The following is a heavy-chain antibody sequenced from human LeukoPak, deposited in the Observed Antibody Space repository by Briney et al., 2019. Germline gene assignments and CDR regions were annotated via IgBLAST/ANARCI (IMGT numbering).Heavy chain of an antibody. V-gene: IGHV3-9*01. CDR3: AKDRGVGAEWGYYFDY. CDR2: ISWNSGSI. CDR1: GFTFSSYA. J-gene: IGHJ4*02. D-gene: IGHD1-26*01. Sequence: PGGSLRLSCAASGFTFSSYAMSWVRQAPGKGLEWVSGISWNSGSIGYADSVKGRFTISRDNAKNSLYLQMNSLRAEDTALYYCAKDRGVGAEWGYYFDYWGQGTLVTVSS.